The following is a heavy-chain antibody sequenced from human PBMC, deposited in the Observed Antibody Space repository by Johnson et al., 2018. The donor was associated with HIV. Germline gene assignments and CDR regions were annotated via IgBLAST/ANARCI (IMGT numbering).Heavy chain of an antibody. Sequence: QEQLVESGGGVVQPGRSLRLSCAASGFTFSSYAMHWVRQAPGKGLEWVAFIRYDGSNKYYVDSVKGRFTISRDNSKNTLYLQMNSLRPEDTAAYYCATIAAHGAAFHIWGQGTMVTVSS. D-gene: IGHD6-25*01. V-gene: IGHV3-30*02. CDR2: IRYDGSNK. CDR1: GFTFSSYA. J-gene: IGHJ3*02. CDR3: ATIAAHGAAFHI.